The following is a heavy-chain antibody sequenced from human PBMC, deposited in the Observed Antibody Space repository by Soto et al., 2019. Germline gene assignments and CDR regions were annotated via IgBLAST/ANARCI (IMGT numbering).Heavy chain of an antibody. CDR1: GVSITNTSYY. CDR2: IYFSGST. V-gene: IGHV4-39*01. CDR3: ARHGSY. J-gene: IGHJ4*02. Sequence: QLQLQESGPGLVKPSETLSLTCTVSGVSITNTSYYWGWIRQPPGKGLEWIGTIYFSGSTFYNPSLQSRLTISVATSKTQFSLRLSSVTAADTAVYYCARHGSYWGQGTLVAVSS.